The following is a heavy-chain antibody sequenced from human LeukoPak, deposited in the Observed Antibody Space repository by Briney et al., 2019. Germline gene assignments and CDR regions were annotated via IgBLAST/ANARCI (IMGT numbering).Heavy chain of an antibody. CDR2: IYPGDSDT. CDR3: ARHGRIAVACTLNPLDY. D-gene: IGHD6-19*01. V-gene: IGHV5-51*01. CDR1: GYSFTSYW. J-gene: IGHJ4*02. Sequence: GESLKISCKGSGYSFTSYWIGWVRQMPGKGLEWMGIIYPGDSDTRYSPSFQGQVTISADKSISTAYLQWSSLKASDTAMYYCARHGRIAVACTLNPLDYWGQGTLVTVSS.